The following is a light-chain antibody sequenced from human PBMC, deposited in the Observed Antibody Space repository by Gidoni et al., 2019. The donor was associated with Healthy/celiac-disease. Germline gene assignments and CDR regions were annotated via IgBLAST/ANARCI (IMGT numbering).Light chain of an antibody. CDR3: QQRRNWPPIT. V-gene: IGKV3-11*01. J-gene: IGKJ5*01. CDR1: QSVSSY. Sequence: IVLTQSPATLSLSPGERATLSCRASQSVSSYLAWYQQKPGQAPRLLIYDASNRATGIPARFSGRGSGTDFTLTISSREPEDFAVYYCQQRRNWPPITFGQGTRLEIK. CDR2: DAS.